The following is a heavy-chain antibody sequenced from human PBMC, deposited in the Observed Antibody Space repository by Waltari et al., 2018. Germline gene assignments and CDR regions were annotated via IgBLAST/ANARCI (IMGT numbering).Heavy chain of an antibody. CDR2: IDAGNGAT. Sequence: QVQLVQSGAEVKKPGASVKVSCKASGYTFSNNAIHWVRQAPGQRLEWMAWIDAGNGATIYTQKFQDRVTITRDTSTSTVYMELNSLRYEDTAVDYCARPGIVGAAGFDFWGQGTLVTVSS. V-gene: IGHV1-3*01. D-gene: IGHD1-26*01. CDR1: GYTFSNNA. J-gene: IGHJ4*02. CDR3: ARPGIVGAAGFDF.